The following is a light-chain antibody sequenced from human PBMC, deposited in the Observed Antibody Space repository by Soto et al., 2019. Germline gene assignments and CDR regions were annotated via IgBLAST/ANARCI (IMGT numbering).Light chain of an antibody. Sequence: DIQLTQSPSFLSASVGDRVTITCRASQGISSYLAWYQQKPGKAPKVLIYAASTLQSGVPSRFSGSGSGTEFTLTISSMPTADFAHYYCQQLQSYPLTFGGGTKVDIK. CDR3: QQLQSYPLT. J-gene: IGKJ4*01. CDR2: AAS. V-gene: IGKV1-9*01. CDR1: QGISSY.